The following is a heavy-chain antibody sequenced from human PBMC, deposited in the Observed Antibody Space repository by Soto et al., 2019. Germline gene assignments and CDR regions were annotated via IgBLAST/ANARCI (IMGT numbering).Heavy chain of an antibody. J-gene: IGHJ4*02. Sequence: SETLSLTCTVSGDSISSSSYYWRWIRQPPGKGLEWIGSIYYSGSTYYNPSLKSRVTISVATSENQFSLKLSSVSAADTAVYYCASAPMMTTLDYYFDYWVQGTLVTSPQ. CDR2: IYYSGST. CDR3: ASAPMMTTLDYYFDY. D-gene: IGHD4-4*01. V-gene: IGHV4-39*01. CDR1: GDSISSSSYY.